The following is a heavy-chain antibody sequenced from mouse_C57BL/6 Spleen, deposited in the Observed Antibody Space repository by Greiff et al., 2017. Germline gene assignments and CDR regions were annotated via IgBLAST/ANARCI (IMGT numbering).Heavy chain of an antibody. V-gene: IGHV1-74*01. Sequence: QVQLQQPGAELVKPGASVKVSCKASGYTFTSYWMHWVKQRPGQGLEWIGRIHPSDSDTNYNQKFKGKATLTVDNSSSTAYMQRSSLTSEDSAVYYCAIGGYGSSAYYFDYWGQGTTLTVSS. J-gene: IGHJ2*01. D-gene: IGHD1-1*01. CDR3: AIGGYGSSAYYFDY. CDR1: GYTFTSYW. CDR2: IHPSDSDT.